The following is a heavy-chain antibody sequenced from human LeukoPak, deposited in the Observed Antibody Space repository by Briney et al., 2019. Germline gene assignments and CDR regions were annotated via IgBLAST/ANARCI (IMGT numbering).Heavy chain of an antibody. V-gene: IGHV3-30*18. J-gene: IGHJ5*02. D-gene: IGHD5-24*01. CDR1: GFTFSSYG. CDR2: ISYDGSNK. CDR3: AKDLEMATITDWFDP. Sequence: GGSLRLSCAASGFTFSSYGMHWVRQAPGKGLEWVAVISYDGSNKYYADSVKGRFTISRDNSKNTLYLQMNSLRAEDTAVYYCAKDLEMATITDWFDPWGQGTLVTVSS.